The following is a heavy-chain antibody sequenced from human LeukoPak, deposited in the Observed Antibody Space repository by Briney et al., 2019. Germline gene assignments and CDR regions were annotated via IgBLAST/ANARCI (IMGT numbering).Heavy chain of an antibody. CDR2: IYHSGST. CDR1: GGSISSGGYY. J-gene: IGHJ4*02. V-gene: IGHV4-30-2*01. Sequence: KASQTLSLTCTVSGGSISSGGYYWSWIRQPPGKGLEWIGYIYHSGSTYYNPSLKSRVTISVDRSKNQFSLKLSSVTAADTAVYYCARDIGGSGTYSFDYWGQGILVTVSS. D-gene: IGHD3-10*01. CDR3: ARDIGGSGTYSFDY.